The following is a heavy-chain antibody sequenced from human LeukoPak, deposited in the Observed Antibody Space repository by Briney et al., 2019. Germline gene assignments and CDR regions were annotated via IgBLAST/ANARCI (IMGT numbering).Heavy chain of an antibody. V-gene: IGHV4-39*07. Sequence: SETLSLTCTVSGGSISSSSYYWGWIRQPPGKGLEWIGSIYYSGSTYYNPSLKSRVTISVDTSKNQFSLKLSSVTAADTAVYYCAEEGKWELRGFDYWGQGTLVTVSS. D-gene: IGHD1-26*01. CDR2: IYYSGST. CDR1: GGSISSSSYY. CDR3: AEEGKWELRGFDY. J-gene: IGHJ4*02.